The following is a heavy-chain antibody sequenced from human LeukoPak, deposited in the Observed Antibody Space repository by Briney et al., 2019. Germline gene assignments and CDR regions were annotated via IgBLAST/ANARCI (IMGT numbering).Heavy chain of an antibody. J-gene: IGHJ6*03. CDR3: ARQYDSYFYYYLDL. CDR1: GGSISSSSYY. V-gene: IGHV4-39*01. CDR2: LYHPDST. Sequence: PSETLSLTCTVSGGSISSSSYYWGWIRHPPGKGLEWIGSLYHPDSTYYNPSLKSRVTMSVDTSRNQFSLRLSFVTAADTAVYYCARQYDSYFYYYLDLWGTGTTVTVSS.